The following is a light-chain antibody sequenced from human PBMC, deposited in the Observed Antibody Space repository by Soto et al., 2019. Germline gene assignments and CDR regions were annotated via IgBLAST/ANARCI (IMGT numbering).Light chain of an antibody. CDR2: AAS. V-gene: IGKV3-20*01. J-gene: IGKJ1*01. CDR1: KNGSSSY. CDR3: QQNGSTLWT. Sequence: TVLTQSPGTLSLSPGEWATLSCSAAKNGSSSYLDWYQQKPGQAPKLLIYAASSMATGIPYRFSGSGSETDFTLTISSLEPEDFAVYSCQQNGSTLWTFGQGTKVDIK.